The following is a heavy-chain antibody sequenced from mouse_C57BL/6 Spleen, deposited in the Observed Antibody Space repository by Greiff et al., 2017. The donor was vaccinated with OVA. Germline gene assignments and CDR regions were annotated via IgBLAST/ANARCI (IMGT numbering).Heavy chain of an antibody. CDR1: GYTFTNYW. D-gene: IGHD1-1*01. Sequence: VQLQQPGAELVRPGTSVKLSCKASGYTFTNYWMHWVKQRPGQGLEWIGVIAPSDSYINYNQKFKGRATLTVDTSSSTAYMHLSSLTSEDSAVYYCAHYGSRLYLHYWGQGTSLTVSS. J-gene: IGHJ2*02. V-gene: IGHV1-59*01. CDR2: IAPSDSYI. CDR3: AHYGSRLYLHY.